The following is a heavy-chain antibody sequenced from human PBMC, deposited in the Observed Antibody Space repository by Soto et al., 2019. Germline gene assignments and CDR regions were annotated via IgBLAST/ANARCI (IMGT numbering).Heavy chain of an antibody. CDR1: GFNFGNNW. CDR3: ATAEVDY. V-gene: IGHV3-74*01. CDR2: MNSDGRTT. Sequence: LRLSCAASGFNFGNNWMHWVRQAPGKGLEWVSRMNSDGRTTNYADSVKGRFTVSRDNAKNTLYLQMNSLRDEDTAVYYCATAEVDYWGQGTLVTVS. J-gene: IGHJ4*02.